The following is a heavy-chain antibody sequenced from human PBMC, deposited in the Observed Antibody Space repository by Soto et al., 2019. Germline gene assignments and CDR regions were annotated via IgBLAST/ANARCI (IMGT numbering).Heavy chain of an antibody. V-gene: IGHV4-34*01. D-gene: IGHD6-19*01. J-gene: IGHJ4*02. CDR3: GPRGAVADPRGY. Sequence: QVQLQQWGAGLLKPSETLSLTCAVYGGSFSDFYWTWIRQPPGKGLEWIGEINLSGSTNYNPSLKSRVAISVDTSKNQFSLNLTSVTAADTAVYYCGPRGAVADPRGYWGQGTLVTVSS. CDR2: INLSGST. CDR1: GGSFSDFY.